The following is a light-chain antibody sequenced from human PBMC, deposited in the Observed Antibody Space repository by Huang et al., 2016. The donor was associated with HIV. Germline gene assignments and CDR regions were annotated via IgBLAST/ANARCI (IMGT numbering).Light chain of an antibody. CDR2: DAS. CDR1: ESISSS. Sequence: EIVMTQSPDTLSVSPGQRVTLSCRASESISSSLAWYQQKSGQAPRLLMYDASTSATDIPARFSGSGSGTEFTLTISSLLSEDFAVYYCQQYNDWPPITFGQGTRLDMK. J-gene: IGKJ5*01. V-gene: IGKV3-15*01. CDR3: QQYNDWPPIT.